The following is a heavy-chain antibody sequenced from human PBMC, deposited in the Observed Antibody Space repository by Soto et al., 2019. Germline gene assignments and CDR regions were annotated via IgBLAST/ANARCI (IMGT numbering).Heavy chain of an antibody. Sequence: QVQLVESGGGLVKPGGSLRLSRAASGFTFSDYYMSWIRQAPGKGLEWVSYISSSGSTIYYADSVKGRFTISRDNAKNSLYLQKNSLRAEDTSVYDCARVEVYGSSTSCQGVYYMYVWGKGATVTVSS. CDR3: ARVEVYGSSTSCQGVYYMYV. J-gene: IGHJ6*03. D-gene: IGHD2-2*01. CDR2: ISSSGSTI. V-gene: IGHV3-11*01. CDR1: GFTFSDYY.